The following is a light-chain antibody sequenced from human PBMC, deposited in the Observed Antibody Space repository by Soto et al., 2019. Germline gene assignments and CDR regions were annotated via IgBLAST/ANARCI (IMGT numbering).Light chain of an antibody. CDR1: QSISSW. CDR3: QQYNSPPWT. V-gene: IGKV1-5*03. CDR2: KAS. Sequence: DIQMTQSPSTLSASVGDRVTITCRASQSISSWLAWYQQKPGKAPKFLIHKASSLESGVPSRFSGSGSGTEFTLTISSLQTDDFATYFCQQYNSPPWTFGQGTKVEI. J-gene: IGKJ1*01.